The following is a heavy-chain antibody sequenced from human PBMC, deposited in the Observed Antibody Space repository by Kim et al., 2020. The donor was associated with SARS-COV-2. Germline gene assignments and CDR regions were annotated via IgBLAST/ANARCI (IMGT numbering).Heavy chain of an antibody. Sequence: NPSLKSRVTISVDTSKNQFSLKLSSVTAADTAVFYCARGNYDSSGYFFDYWGQGTLVTVSS. D-gene: IGHD3-22*01. V-gene: IGHV4-31*02. CDR3: ARGNYDSSGYFFDY. J-gene: IGHJ4*02.